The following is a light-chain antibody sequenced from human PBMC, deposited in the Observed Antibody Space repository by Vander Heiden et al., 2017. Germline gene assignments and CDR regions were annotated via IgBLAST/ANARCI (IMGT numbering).Light chain of an antibody. Sequence: QSVLTQPPSASGTPGQRVTISCSGSSSNIGSNTVNWYQQLPGTAPKLLIYSNNQRPSGVPDRFSGSKSGTSASLAISGLQSEDEGDYYCAAWDDSLNGLWVFGGGTQLTV. CDR2: SNN. V-gene: IGLV1-44*01. CDR3: AAWDDSLNGLWV. CDR1: SSNIGSNT. J-gene: IGLJ3*02.